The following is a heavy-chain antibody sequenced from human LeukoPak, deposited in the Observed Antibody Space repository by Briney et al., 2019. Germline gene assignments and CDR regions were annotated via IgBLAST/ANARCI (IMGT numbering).Heavy chain of an antibody. J-gene: IGHJ5*02. CDR2: IYYSGST. Sequence: PSETLSLTCTVSGGSISSSSYYWGWIRRPPGKGLEWIGSIYYSGSTYYNPSLKSRVTISVDTSKNQFSLKLSSVTAADTAVYYCARRGVGAFLGWFDPWGQGTLVTVSS. CDR3: ARRGVGAFLGWFDP. V-gene: IGHV4-39*01. D-gene: IGHD3-3*02. CDR1: GGSISSSSYY.